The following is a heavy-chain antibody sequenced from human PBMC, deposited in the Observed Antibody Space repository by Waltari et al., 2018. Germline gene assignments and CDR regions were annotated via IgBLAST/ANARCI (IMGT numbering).Heavy chain of an antibody. V-gene: IGHV1-2*02. Sequence: QVQLFQSGPEVKDPGASVRISCKASGYTFTDYFVHGVRQAPGQGLGWVGWSSPKSGGTLYAQQFQGRVTMSRDTSFTTAYMEVSSLTSDDTAVYYCVRDLDTRWTFDFWGQGTLVTVSS. CDR2: SSPKSGGT. J-gene: IGHJ4*02. CDR3: VRDLDTRWTFDF. D-gene: IGHD1-1*01. CDR1: GYTFTDYF.